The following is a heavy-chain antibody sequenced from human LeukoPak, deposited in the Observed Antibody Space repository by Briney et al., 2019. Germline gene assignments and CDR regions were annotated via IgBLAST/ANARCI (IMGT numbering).Heavy chain of an antibody. CDR3: TSSRKYYYDSSGYYWY. D-gene: IGHD3-22*01. Sequence: PGGSLRLSCAASGFTFSNAWMSWVRQAPGKGLEWVGRIKSKTDGGTTDCAAPVKGRFTISRDDSKNTLYLQMNSLKTEDTAVYYCTSSRKYYYDSSGYYWYWGQGTLVTVSS. J-gene: IGHJ4*02. CDR2: IKSKTDGGTT. CDR1: GFTFSNAW. V-gene: IGHV3-15*01.